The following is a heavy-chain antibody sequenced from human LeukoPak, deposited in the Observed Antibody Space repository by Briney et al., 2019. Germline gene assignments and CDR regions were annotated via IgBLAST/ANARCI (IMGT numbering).Heavy chain of an antibody. Sequence: ASVKVSCKASGYTFTTYPMYWVRQAPGQRLEWMGWINTGNDNTKYSQKFQGRVTITRDTSASTAYMELSSLRSEDTAVYYCARGGQWLMYNWFDPWGQGSLVTVSS. V-gene: IGHV1-3*04. CDR2: INTGNDNT. J-gene: IGHJ5*02. CDR1: GYTFTTYP. D-gene: IGHD6-19*01. CDR3: ARGGQWLMYNWFDP.